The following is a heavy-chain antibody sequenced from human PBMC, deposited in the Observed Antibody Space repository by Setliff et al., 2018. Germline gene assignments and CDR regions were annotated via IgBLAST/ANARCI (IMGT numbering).Heavy chain of an antibody. J-gene: IGHJ4*02. CDR2: VHYSGTT. D-gene: IGHD3-3*01. CDR1: GGSLSGSSDY. Sequence: SETLSLTCSVSGGSLSGSSDYWGWIRQPPGKGLEWIGSVHYSGTTYYNPSLKSRVTISVDTSKNQFSLKLSSVTAADTAVYYCARAFYLEWLLFDYWGQRTLVTVSS. V-gene: IGHV4-39*07. CDR3: ARAFYLEWLLFDY.